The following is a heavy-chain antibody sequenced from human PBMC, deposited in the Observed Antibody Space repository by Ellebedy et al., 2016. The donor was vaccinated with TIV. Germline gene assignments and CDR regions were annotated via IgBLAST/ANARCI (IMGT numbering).Heavy chain of an antibody. CDR3: VKAPTNSGRLDF. J-gene: IGHJ4*02. D-gene: IGHD3-10*01. CDR1: GFTFEDNA. CDR2: ISWNSGAI. V-gene: IGHV3-9*01. Sequence: SLKISCAASGFTFEDNAMHWVRQVPGKGLEWVSGISWNSGAIGYADSVKGRFPISRDNTKKSLYLQMDSLGAEDTALYYCVKAPTNSGRLDFWGQGTLVTVSS.